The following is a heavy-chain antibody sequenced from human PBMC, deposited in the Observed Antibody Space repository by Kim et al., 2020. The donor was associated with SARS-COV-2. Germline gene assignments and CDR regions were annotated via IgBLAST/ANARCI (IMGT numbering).Heavy chain of an antibody. Sequence: SVKVSCKASGGTFSSYAISWVRQAPGQGLEWMGGIIPIFGTANYAQKFQGRVTITADESTSTAYMELSSLRSEDTAVYYCARVGCSGGSCYSYYYYGMDVWGQGTTVTVSS. CDR1: GGTFSSYA. CDR2: IIPIFGTA. D-gene: IGHD2-15*01. CDR3: ARVGCSGGSCYSYYYYGMDV. V-gene: IGHV1-69*13. J-gene: IGHJ6*02.